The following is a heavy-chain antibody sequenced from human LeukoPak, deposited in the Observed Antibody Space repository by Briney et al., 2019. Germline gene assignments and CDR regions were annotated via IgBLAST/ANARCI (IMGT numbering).Heavy chain of an antibody. CDR2: IRSKANGYTT. CDR3: TRLAGGDAFDI. Sequence: GGSLRLSCAASGFTFSGSAMHWVRQASGKGLEWVGRIRSKANGYTTAYGASVKGRFTISRDDSQRATYVQMNSLKIEDTAVYYCTRLAGGDAFDIWGQGTMVTVSS. V-gene: IGHV3-73*01. D-gene: IGHD2-15*01. CDR1: GFTFSGSA. J-gene: IGHJ3*02.